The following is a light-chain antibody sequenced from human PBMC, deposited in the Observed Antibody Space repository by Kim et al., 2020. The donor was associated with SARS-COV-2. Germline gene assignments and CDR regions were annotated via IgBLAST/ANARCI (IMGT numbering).Light chain of an antibody. CDR1: QSVSSSY. J-gene: IGKJ4*01. CDR3: QQYGSSLLT. V-gene: IGKV3-20*01. Sequence: SPGERATLSCRASQSVSSSYLAWYQQKPGQAPRLLIYGASSRATGIPDRFSGSGSGTDFTLTIIRLEPEDFAVYYCQQYGSSLLTFGGGTKVDIK. CDR2: GAS.